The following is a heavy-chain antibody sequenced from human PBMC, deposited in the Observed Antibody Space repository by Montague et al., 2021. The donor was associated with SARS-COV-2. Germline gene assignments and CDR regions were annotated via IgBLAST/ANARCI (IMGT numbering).Heavy chain of an antibody. V-gene: IGHV3-30*04. J-gene: IGHJ4*02. CDR2: ISYDGSNK. D-gene: IGHD5-24*01. CDR3: AAEMATISAPLDY. CDR1: GFTFSSYA. Sequence: SLRLSCAASGFTFSSYAMHWVRQAPGKGLGWVAVISYDGSNKYYADSVKGRFTISRDNSKNTLYLQMNSLRAEDTAVYYCAAEMATISAPLDYWGQGTLVTVSS.